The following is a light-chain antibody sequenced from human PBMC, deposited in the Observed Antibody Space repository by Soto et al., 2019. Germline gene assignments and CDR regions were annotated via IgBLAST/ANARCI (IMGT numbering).Light chain of an antibody. V-gene: IGKV3-15*01. CDR1: QSVDRD. CDR3: HQYNQWPRT. J-gene: IGKJ1*01. CDR2: GAS. Sequence: EVVLTQSPAALSLSLGEVATLSCRASQSVDRDLAWYRQRPGQPPSLLIHGASTRATGVPARFSGSGSETDFALVITGMQSEDFAVYFCHQYNQWPRTFGQGTKVDIK.